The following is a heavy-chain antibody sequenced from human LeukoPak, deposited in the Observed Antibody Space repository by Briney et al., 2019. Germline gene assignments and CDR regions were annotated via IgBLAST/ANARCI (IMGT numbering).Heavy chain of an antibody. CDR1: GGSISSYY. Sequence: SETLSLTCTVSGGSISSYYWSWIRQPPGKGLEWIGYIHYSGSTNYNPSLKSRVTISVDTSKNQFSLKLSSVTAADTAVYYCARVYDSSGYSAFDIWGQGTMVTVSS. CDR3: ARVYDSSGYSAFDI. D-gene: IGHD3-22*01. CDR2: IHYSGST. J-gene: IGHJ3*02. V-gene: IGHV4-59*01.